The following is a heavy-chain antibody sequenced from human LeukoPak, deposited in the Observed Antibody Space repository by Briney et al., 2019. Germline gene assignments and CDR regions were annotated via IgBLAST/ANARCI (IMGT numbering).Heavy chain of an antibody. Sequence: PGGSLRLSCAASGFTVSSNYMSWVRQAPGKGLEWVSVIYSGGSTYYADSVKGRFTISRDNSKNTLYLQMNSLRAEDTAVYYCARDPDTAMVPYFDYWGQGTLVTVSS. D-gene: IGHD5-18*01. J-gene: IGHJ4*02. V-gene: IGHV3-66*01. CDR1: GFTVSSNY. CDR3: ARDPDTAMVPYFDY. CDR2: IYSGGST.